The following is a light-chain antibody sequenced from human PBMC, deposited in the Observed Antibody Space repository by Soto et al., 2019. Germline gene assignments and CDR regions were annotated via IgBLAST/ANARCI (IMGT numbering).Light chain of an antibody. Sequence: QTVVTQPPSVSGAPGQRVTISCTGSSSNIGAGYDVHWYQQLPGTAPKLLIYGNSNRPSGVPDRFSGSKSGTSASLAITGLQAEDEAEYYCQSYDSSLSAYVVFGGGTKVTVL. CDR2: GNS. J-gene: IGLJ2*01. CDR1: SSNIGAGYD. V-gene: IGLV1-40*01. CDR3: QSYDSSLSAYVV.